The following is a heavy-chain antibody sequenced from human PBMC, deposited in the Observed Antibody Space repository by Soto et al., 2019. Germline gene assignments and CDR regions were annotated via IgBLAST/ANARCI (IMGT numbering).Heavy chain of an antibody. J-gene: IGHJ5*02. V-gene: IGHV4-31*03. Sequence: SETLSLTCTVSGGSISSGGYYWSWIRQHPGKGLEWIGYIYYSGSTYYNPSLKSRVTISVDTSKNQFSLKLSSVTAADTAVYYCARCARLGNWFDPWGQGTLVTVSS. CDR2: IYYSGST. D-gene: IGHD3-10*01. CDR1: GGSISSGGYY. CDR3: ARCARLGNWFDP.